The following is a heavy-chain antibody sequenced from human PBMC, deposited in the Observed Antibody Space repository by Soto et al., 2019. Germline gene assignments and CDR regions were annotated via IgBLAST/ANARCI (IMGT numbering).Heavy chain of an antibody. D-gene: IGHD1-26*01. CDR1: VDSVSSSSVT. V-gene: IGHV6-1*01. J-gene: IGHJ5*01. CDR2: TYYRSKWYN. CDR3: VRLIGNSWLDF. Sequence: SQTLSLTCAISVDSVSSSSVTWNWIRQSPSRGLEWLGRTYYRSKWYNDYAESVKSRIIINPDTSKNQFSLHLNSVTPEDTAVYYCVRLIGNSWLDFWGQGTLVTVSS.